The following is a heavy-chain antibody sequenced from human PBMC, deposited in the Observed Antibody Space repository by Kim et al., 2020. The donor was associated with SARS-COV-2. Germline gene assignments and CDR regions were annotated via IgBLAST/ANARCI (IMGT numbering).Heavy chain of an antibody. Sequence: ASVKVSCKASGYTFTSYDINWVRQATGQGLEWMGWMNPNSGNTGYAQKFQGRVTMTRNTSISTAYMELSSLRSEDTAVYYCARGGDYIWGSYRYCDYWGQGTLVTVSS. CDR2: MNPNSGNT. V-gene: IGHV1-8*01. CDR1: GYTFTSYD. CDR3: ARGGDYIWGSYRYCDY. J-gene: IGHJ4*02. D-gene: IGHD3-16*02.